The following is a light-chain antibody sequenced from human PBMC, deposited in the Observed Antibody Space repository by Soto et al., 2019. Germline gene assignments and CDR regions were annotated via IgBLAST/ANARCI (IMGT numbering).Light chain of an antibody. CDR2: AYS. Sequence: QYVLTQQPSASGTPGQSVTISCSGSSSNIVSNTVNWYQHLPRAAPKLLMYAYSQRPSGIPDRFSGSKSGASASLAISGLQSEDEADYYCAALDDTLNAYVFGTGTKLTVL. J-gene: IGLJ1*01. CDR3: AALDDTLNAYV. CDR1: SSNIVSNT. V-gene: IGLV1-44*01.